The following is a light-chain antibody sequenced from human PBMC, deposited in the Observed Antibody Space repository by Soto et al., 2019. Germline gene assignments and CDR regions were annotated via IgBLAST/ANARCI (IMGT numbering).Light chain of an antibody. V-gene: IGLV2-14*03. CDR2: DVN. Sequence: QSALTQPASVSGSPGQSITISCTGTSSDVGGYNYVSWYQQHPGKAPKLMIFDVNYRPSGVSNRFTGSKSGNTASLTISGLQTEDEADYYCSSYTSGNTVLFGGGTKLTVL. J-gene: IGLJ2*01. CDR3: SSYTSGNTVL. CDR1: SSDVGGYNY.